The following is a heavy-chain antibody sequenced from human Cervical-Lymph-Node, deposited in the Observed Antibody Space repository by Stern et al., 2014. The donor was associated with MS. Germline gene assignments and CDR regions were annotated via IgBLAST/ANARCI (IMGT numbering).Heavy chain of an antibody. CDR3: ARDNGGWSVDS. CDR2: INPGGGST. V-gene: IGHV1-46*01. Sequence: QVQLVQSGAEVKKPGASVKVSCKAFGYTFTSNKMHWVRQAPGQGLEWMGIINPGGGSTRYAQKLQGRVTMTRDTSTSTVYMELTSLRSEDTAVYSRARDNGGWSVDSWGQGTLVIVSS. J-gene: IGHJ4*02. D-gene: IGHD6-19*01. CDR1: GYTFTSNK.